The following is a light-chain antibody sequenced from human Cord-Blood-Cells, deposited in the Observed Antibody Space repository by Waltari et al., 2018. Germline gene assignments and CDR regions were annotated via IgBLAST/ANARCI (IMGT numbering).Light chain of an antibody. CDR1: SSDVGGYNY. Sequence: QSALTQPASVSGSPGQSITIPCTGTSSDVGGYNYVSWYQQHPGKAPKLMIYDVSNRPSGVSNRFSGSKSGNTASLTISGLHAEDEADYYCSSYTSSSTLVFGGGTKLTVL. V-gene: IGLV2-14*01. CDR2: DVS. CDR3: SSYTSSSTLV. J-gene: IGLJ3*02.